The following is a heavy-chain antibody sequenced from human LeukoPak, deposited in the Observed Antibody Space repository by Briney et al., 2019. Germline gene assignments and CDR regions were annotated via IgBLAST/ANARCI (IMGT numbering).Heavy chain of an antibody. CDR2: INPNSGGT. J-gene: IGHJ3*02. V-gene: IGHV1-2*02. CDR3: ARGAFYYDNAFDI. D-gene: IGHD3-22*01. Sequence: ASVTVSCKASGYTSTGYYMHWVRQAPGQGLEWMGWINPNSGGTNYAQKFQGRVTMTRDTSISTAYMELSRLRSDDTAVYYCARGAFYYDNAFDIWGQGTMVTVSS. CDR1: GYTSTGYY.